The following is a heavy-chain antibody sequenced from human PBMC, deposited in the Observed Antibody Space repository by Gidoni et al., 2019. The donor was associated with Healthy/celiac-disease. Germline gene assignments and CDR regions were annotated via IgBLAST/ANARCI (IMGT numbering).Heavy chain of an antibody. Sequence: DGLEWIGSIYYSGSTYYNPSLKSRVTISVDTSKNQFSLKLSSVTAADTAVYYCARHRGSSGWEGDYYFDYWGQGTLVTVSS. CDR3: ARHRGSSGWEGDYYFDY. J-gene: IGHJ4*02. V-gene: IGHV4-39*01. CDR2: IYYSGST. D-gene: IGHD6-19*01.